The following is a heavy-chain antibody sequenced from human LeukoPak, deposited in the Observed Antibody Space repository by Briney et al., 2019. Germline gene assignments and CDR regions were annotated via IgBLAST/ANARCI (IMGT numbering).Heavy chain of an antibody. V-gene: IGHV4-38-2*02. CDR1: GYSISSGYY. CDR3: ARDHNSGAAGLWFDP. D-gene: IGHD1-26*01. Sequence: PSETLSLTCTVSGYSISSGYYWGWIRQPPGKGLEWIGSIYHSGSTYYNPSLKSRVTISVDTSKNQFSLRLSSVTAADTAVYYCARDHNSGAAGLWFDPWGQGTLVTVSS. J-gene: IGHJ5*02. CDR2: IYHSGST.